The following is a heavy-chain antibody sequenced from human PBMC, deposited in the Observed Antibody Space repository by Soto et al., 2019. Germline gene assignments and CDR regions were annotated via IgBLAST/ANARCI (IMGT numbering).Heavy chain of an antibody. CDR1: GFTFSSYS. CDR3: ARDSDTNKAHPY. J-gene: IGHJ4*02. Sequence: GGSLRLSCAASGFTFSSYSMNWVRQAPGKGLEWVSSISSSSSYIYYAGSVEGRFTISRDNSKNTLFLQMNSLRVEDTAIYYCARDSDTNKAHPYWGQGTRVTVSS. D-gene: IGHD5-18*01. V-gene: IGHV3-21*01. CDR2: ISSSSSYI.